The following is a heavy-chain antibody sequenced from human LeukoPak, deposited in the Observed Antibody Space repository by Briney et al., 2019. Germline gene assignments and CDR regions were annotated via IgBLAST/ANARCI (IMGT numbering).Heavy chain of an antibody. V-gene: IGHV1-69*13. CDR3: ATINSGIYGGKNH. J-gene: IGHJ5*02. CDR1: GGTFSSYA. Sequence: SVKVSCKASGGTFSSYAISWVRQAPGQGLEWMGGIIPIFGTANYAQKFQGRVTITADESTSTAYLDLSSLITEDPTVYYCATINSGIYGGKNHWGQGPLVSVFS. D-gene: IGHD1-26*01. CDR2: IIPIFGTA.